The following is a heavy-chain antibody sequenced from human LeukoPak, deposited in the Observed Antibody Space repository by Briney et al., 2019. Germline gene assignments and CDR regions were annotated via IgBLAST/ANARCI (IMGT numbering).Heavy chain of an antibody. CDR3: ARVGSYGMDV. V-gene: IGHV3-48*01. CDR1: GFTFSSYN. D-gene: IGHD3-10*01. Sequence: PGGSLRLSCAAPGFTFSSYNMNWVRQAPGKGLEWVSYISTSSNTIYYADSVKGRFTISRDNAKNSLYLQMNDLRAEDTAVYYCARVGSYGMDVWGQGTTVTVSS. J-gene: IGHJ6*02. CDR2: ISTSSNTI.